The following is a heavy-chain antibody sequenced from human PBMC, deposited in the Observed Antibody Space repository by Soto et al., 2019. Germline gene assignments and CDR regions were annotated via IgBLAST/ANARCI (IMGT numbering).Heavy chain of an antibody. D-gene: IGHD6-19*01. CDR2: ISGSGGST. CDR1: GFTFSSYA. J-gene: IGHJ4*02. Sequence: EVQLLESGGGLVQPGGSLRLSCAASGFTFSSYAMSWVRQAPGNGLEWVSAISGSGGSTYYADSVKGRFTISRDNSKNTLYMQMNSLRDEDTAVYYCAKGAAVAGTIIFDYCGQGTLVTVSS. CDR3: AKGAAVAGTIIFDY. V-gene: IGHV3-23*01.